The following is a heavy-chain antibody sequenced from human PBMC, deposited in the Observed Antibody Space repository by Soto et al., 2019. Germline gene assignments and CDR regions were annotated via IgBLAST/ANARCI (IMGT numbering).Heavy chain of an antibody. V-gene: IGHV5-10-1*01. Sequence: PGESLKISCMGSGYSFAGYWITWVRQKPGKGLEWMGRIDPSDSQTYYSPSFRGHVTISVTKSITTVFLQWSGLRASDTAMYYCARQIYDSDTGPNFQYYFDSWGQGTPVTVSS. D-gene: IGHD3-22*01. CDR2: IDPSDSQT. J-gene: IGHJ4*02. CDR3: ARQIYDSDTGPNFQYYFDS. CDR1: GYSFAGYW.